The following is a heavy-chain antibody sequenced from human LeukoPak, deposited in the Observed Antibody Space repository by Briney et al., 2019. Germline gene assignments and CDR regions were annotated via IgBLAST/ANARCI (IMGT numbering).Heavy chain of an antibody. Sequence: ASVKVSCKASGYTFTSYDINGVRQATGQGLEWMGWMNPNSGNTGYAQKFQARVTMTRNTSISTAYMELSSLRSEDTAVYYCARFGYCSSTSCSTYGARYYYYYMDVWGKGTTVTVSS. CDR3: ARFGYCSSTSCSTYGARYYYYYMDV. J-gene: IGHJ6*03. V-gene: IGHV1-8*01. CDR2: MNPNSGNT. CDR1: GYTFTSYD. D-gene: IGHD2-2*03.